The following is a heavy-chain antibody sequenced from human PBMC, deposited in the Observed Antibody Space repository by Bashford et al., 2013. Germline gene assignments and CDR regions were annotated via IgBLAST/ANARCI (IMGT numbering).Heavy chain of an antibody. CDR3: ARKIWGKYDY. D-gene: IGHD3-16*01. CDR2: IGSGGSDI. V-gene: IGHV3-48*03. Sequence: GGSLRLSCAASGFTFNTYEMTWVRQAPGKGLEWVSYIGSGGSDIHYADSVKGRFTVSRDNARNSLFLQMNSLRAEDTAVYYCARKIWGKYDYWGQGTLVTVSS. J-gene: IGHJ4*02. CDR1: GFTFNTYE.